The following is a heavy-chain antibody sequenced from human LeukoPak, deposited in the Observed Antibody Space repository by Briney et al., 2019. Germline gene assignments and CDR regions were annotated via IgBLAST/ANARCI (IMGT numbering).Heavy chain of an antibody. CDR3: ARSKSSWYGMGFDY. V-gene: IGHV1-8*01. J-gene: IGHJ4*02. CDR2: MNPNSGTT. D-gene: IGHD6-13*01. Sequence: ASVKVSCKASGYTFTTSDINWVRQATGQGLEWMGWMNPNSGTTVSAQIFQGRVTMTRNTSINTAYMELSSLRSEDTAVYHCARSKSSWYGMGFDYWGQGSLVTVSS. CDR1: GYTFTTSD.